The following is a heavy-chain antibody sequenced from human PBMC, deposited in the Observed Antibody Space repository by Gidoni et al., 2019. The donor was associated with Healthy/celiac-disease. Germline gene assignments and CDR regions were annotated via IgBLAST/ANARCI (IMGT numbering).Heavy chain of an antibody. CDR1: GGSISSSSYY. CDR3: ATQQQLATGRGFDP. D-gene: IGHD6-13*01. J-gene: IGHJ5*02. Sequence: QLQLQESVPGLVKPSETLSLPCTVSGGSISSSSYYWGWIRQPPGKGLEWIGSIYYSGSTYYNPSLKSRVTISVDTSKNQFSLKLSSGTAADTAVYYCATQQQLATGRGFDPWGQGTLVTVSS. CDR2: IYYSGST. V-gene: IGHV4-39*01.